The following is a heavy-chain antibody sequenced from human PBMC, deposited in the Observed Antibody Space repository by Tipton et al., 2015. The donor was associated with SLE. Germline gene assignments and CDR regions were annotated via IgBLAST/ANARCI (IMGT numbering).Heavy chain of an antibody. CDR3: ARKRNGMGI. D-gene: IGHD5-24*01. CDR2: INHSGST. V-gene: IGHV4-34*01. CDR1: GASISSYY. J-gene: IGHJ3*02. Sequence: TLSLTCTVSGASISSYYWSWIRQPPGKGLEWIGEINHSGSTNYNPSLKGRVTISVDTSKNQFSLKLSSVTAADTAVYYCARKRNGMGIWGQGTMVTVSS.